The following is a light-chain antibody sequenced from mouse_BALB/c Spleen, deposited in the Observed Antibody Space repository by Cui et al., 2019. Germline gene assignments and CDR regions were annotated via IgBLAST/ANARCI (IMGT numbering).Light chain of an antibody. Sequence: MTKSPASQSASLGESVTITCLASQNIGIWLAWYQQKPGKSPQLLIYAASSLPDGVPSRFSGSGSGTKFSFTISSLQAEDFASYYCQQRYSNPYTFGGGTKLEIK. V-gene: IGKV12-98*01. J-gene: IGKJ2*01. CDR3: QQRYSNPYT. CDR2: AAS. CDR1: QNIGIW.